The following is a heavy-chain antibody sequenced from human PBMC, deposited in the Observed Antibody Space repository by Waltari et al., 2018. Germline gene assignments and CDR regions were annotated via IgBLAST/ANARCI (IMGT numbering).Heavy chain of an antibody. CDR1: GGSISSSSYY. CDR2: IYYSGST. Sequence: QLQLQESGPGLVKPSETLSLTCTVSGGSISSSSYYWGWIRQPPGKGLEWIGSIYYSGSTYYNPSLKRRVTISVDTSKNQFSLKLSSVTAADTAVYYCARGKEQLAFFDYWGQGTLVTVSS. D-gene: IGHD6-13*01. V-gene: IGHV4-39*07. J-gene: IGHJ4*02. CDR3: ARGKEQLAFFDY.